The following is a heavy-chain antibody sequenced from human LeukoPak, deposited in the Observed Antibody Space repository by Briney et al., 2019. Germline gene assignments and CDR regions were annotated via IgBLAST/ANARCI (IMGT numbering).Heavy chain of an antibody. CDR2: ISGHNGNT. V-gene: IGHV1-18*01. CDR3: ARLTVVMVYSIQENWLDP. D-gene: IGHD2-8*01. J-gene: IGHJ5*02. CDR1: GYTFSSYA. Sequence: ASVKVSCKASGYTFSSYAISWVRQAPGQGLEWMGWISGHNGNTNYAHKFQGRVTMTTDTSTSTAYMELRSLRTDDTAVYYCARLTVVMVYSIQENWLDPWGQGTLVTVSS.